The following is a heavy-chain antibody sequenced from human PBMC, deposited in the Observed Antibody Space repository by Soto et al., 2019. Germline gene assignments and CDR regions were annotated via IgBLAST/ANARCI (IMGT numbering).Heavy chain of an antibody. Sequence: QVELVQSGAEVKKPGSSVKVSCQASEDTFRNYAISWVRQAPGQGLEWMGGIIPIFGTANYAQKFQGRVTITADTTANTVYLKLSSLGSDDSDGDYWGSTNYDSSAYYYWSLGLWGRGTLVTVSS. J-gene: IGHJ2*01. CDR2: IIPIFGTA. D-gene: IGHD3-22*01. V-gene: IGHV1-69*06. CDR1: EDTFRNYA. CDR3: GSTNYDSSAYYYWSLGL.